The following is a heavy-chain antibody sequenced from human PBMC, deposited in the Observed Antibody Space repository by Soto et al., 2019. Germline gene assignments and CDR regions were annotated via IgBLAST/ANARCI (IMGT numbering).Heavy chain of an antibody. CDR1: GYTFTSYG. J-gene: IGHJ4*02. V-gene: IGHV1-18*01. Sequence: VKRSCKASGYTFTSYGISWGRQAPVQGLEWMGWIIAYNANTNYAQKLQGRVTMTTDASTSTRYMEVRSLRSEDTAVYFCARDRLGATGDYWGQGTLVTVYS. D-gene: IGHD1-26*01. CDR3: ARDRLGATGDY. CDR2: IIAYNANT.